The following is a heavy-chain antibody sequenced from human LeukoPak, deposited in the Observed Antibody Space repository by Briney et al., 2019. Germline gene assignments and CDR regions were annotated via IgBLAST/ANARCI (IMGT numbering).Heavy chain of an antibody. CDR2: IIPIFGTA. Sequence: GASVKVSCKASGGTFSSCAISWVRQAPGQGLEWMGGIIPIFGTANYAQKFQGRVTITTDESTSTAYMELSSLRSEDTAVYYCARDKGMVRGYYMDVWGKGTTVTVSS. V-gene: IGHV1-69*05. CDR3: ARDKGMVRGYYMDV. D-gene: IGHD3-10*01. CDR1: GGTFSSCA. J-gene: IGHJ6*03.